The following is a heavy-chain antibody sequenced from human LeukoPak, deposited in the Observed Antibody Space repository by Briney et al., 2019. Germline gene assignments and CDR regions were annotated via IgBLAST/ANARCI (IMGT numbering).Heavy chain of an antibody. V-gene: IGHV3-9*01. J-gene: IGHJ4*02. CDR3: AKDGEQIAAAGLYYFDY. CDR1: GFTFDDYA. Sequence: GRSLRLSCAASGFTFDDYAMHWVRQAPGKGLEWVSGISWNSGSIGYADSVKGRFTISRDNAKNSLYLQMNSLRAEDTALYYCAKDGEQIAAAGLYYFDYWGQGTLVTVSS. CDR2: ISWNSGSI. D-gene: IGHD6-13*01.